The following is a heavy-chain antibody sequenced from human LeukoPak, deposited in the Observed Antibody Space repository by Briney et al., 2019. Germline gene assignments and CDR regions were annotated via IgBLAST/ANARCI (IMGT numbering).Heavy chain of an antibody. CDR3: ARHDILTGYMDV. J-gene: IGHJ6*03. CDR1: GGSISSYY. D-gene: IGHD3-9*01. CDR2: IYYSGST. Sequence: SETLSLTCTVSGGSISSYYWSWIRQPPGKGLEWIGYIYYSGSTNYNPSLKSRVTISVDTSKNQFSLKLSSVTAADTAVYYCARHDILTGYMDVWGKGTTVTISS. V-gene: IGHV4-59*01.